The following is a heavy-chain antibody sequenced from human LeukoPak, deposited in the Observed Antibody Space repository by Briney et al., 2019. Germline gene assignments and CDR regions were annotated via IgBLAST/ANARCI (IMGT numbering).Heavy chain of an antibody. J-gene: IGHJ4*02. CDR1: GFTFTSYA. V-gene: IGHV3-23*01. Sequence: PGGSLRLSCAASGFTFTSYAITWVRQAPGKGLEWVSAISSSGGDTEYADSVKGRFTISRDNAKSTLFLQMNGLRAEDTAVYYCARTVVGTSVFDYWGPGTLVTVSS. CDR3: ARTVVGTSVFDY. D-gene: IGHD1-26*01. CDR2: ISSSGGDT.